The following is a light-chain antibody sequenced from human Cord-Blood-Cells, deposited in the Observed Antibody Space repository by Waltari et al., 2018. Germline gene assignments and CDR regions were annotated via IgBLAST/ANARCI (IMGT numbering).Light chain of an antibody. CDR2: WAA. V-gene: IGKV4-1*01. CDR3: QQYYSTPWT. CDR1: QSVLYSSNNKNY. J-gene: IGKJ1*01. Sequence: DIVMTQSPDSLAVSLGERATINCKSSQSVLYSSNNKNYLAWYQQKPGQPPKLLIYWAATRESGVPDRFSGSGSGTDFTLTINGLQAEDVAVYYCQQYYSTPWTFGQGTTVEIK.